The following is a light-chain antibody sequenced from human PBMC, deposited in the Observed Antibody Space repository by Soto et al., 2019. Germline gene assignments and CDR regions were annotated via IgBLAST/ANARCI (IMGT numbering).Light chain of an antibody. V-gene: IGLV2-14*01. J-gene: IGLJ1*01. CDR1: SSDIGAYNY. Sequence: QSVLTQPASVSGSPGQSITISCTGSSSDIGAYNYVSWFQQYPGKAPKLIISEVSNRPSGVSNRFSGSKSGTAASLTISGLQTEDEADYYCASYASSVTYVFGSGTKVTVL. CDR3: ASYASSVTYV. CDR2: EVS.